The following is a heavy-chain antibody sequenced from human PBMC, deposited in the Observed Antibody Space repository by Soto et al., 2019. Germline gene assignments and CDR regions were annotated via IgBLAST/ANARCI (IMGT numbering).Heavy chain of an antibody. J-gene: IGHJ4*02. CDR1: GFXFSNYG. Sequence: GGSLRLSCAASGFXFSNYGMHWVRQAPGKGLEWVAVISYDGSNKYYEDSVKGRFTISRDNSKNTLYLQMNSLRAEDTAIYYCAKDRGNYGDYDYWGQGTLVTVSS. V-gene: IGHV3-30*18. CDR3: AKDRGNYGDYDY. D-gene: IGHD4-17*01. CDR2: ISYDGSNK.